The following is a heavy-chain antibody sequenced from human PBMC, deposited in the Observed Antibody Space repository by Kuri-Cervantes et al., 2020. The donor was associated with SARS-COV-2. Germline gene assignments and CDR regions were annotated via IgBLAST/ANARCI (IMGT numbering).Heavy chain of an antibody. V-gene: IGHV5-51*01. CDR1: GYSFTSYW. Sequence: KVSCKGSGYSFTSYWIGWVRQMPGKGLEWMGIIYPGDSDTRYSLSFQGQVTISADKSISTAYLQWSSLKASDTAMYYCARRTRYCSSTSCDIGAFDIWGQGTMVTVSS. J-gene: IGHJ3*02. CDR2: IYPGDSDT. CDR3: ARRTRYCSSTSCDIGAFDI. D-gene: IGHD2-2*02.